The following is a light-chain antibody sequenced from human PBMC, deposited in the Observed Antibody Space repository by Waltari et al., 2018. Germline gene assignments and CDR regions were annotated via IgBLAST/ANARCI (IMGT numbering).Light chain of an antibody. CDR1: NIGTKS. V-gene: IGLV3-21*02. J-gene: IGLJ3*02. CDR3: QVWDSNSDHLVM. Sequence: SYVVTQPPSVSVAPGQTARITCGGNNIGTKSVHWYQQKPGQAPGLVVYDDIDRPSGISERFSGSNSGNTATLTISRVEAGDEADYYCQVWDSNSDHLVMFGGGTKLTVL. CDR2: DDI.